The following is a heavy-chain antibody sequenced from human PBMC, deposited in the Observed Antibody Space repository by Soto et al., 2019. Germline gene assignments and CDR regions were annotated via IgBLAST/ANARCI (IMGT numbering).Heavy chain of an antibody. CDR1: GYTFTSYY. J-gene: IGHJ4*02. D-gene: IGHD2-21*02. V-gene: IGHV1-46*03. CDR3: ASPGAYCGGDCSFFDY. CDR2: INPSGGST. Sequence: GASVKVSCKASGYTFTSYYMHWVRHAPGQGLEWMGIINPSGGSTSYAQKFQGRVTMTRDTSTSTVYMELSSLRSEGTAVYYCASPGAYCGGDCSFFDYWGQGTLVTVSS.